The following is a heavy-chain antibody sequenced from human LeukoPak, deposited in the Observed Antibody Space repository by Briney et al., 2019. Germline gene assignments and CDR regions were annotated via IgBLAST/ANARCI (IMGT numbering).Heavy chain of an antibody. V-gene: IGHV4-34*01. CDR2: INHSGST. J-gene: IGHJ4*02. CDR3: ARGPHYYYDSSGYYPPR. Sequence: SETLSLTCAVYGGSFSGYYWSWIRQPPGKGLEWIAEINHSGSTNYNPSLKRRGTISVDTSKNQFSLQLSPVTAADTAVYYCARGPHYYYDSSGYYPPRWGQGTLVTVSS. CDR1: GGSFSGYY. D-gene: IGHD3-22*01.